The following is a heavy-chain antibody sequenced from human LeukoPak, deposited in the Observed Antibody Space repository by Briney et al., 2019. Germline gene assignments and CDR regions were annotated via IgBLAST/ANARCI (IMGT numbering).Heavy chain of an antibody. Sequence: SETLSLTCAAYGGSFSGYYWSWIGQPPGKGLEWIGEINHSGSTNYNPSLKSRVTISVDTSKNQFSLKLSSVTAADTAVYYCARDHGLGIGDYFDYWGQRWLVTVSS. CDR2: INHSGST. V-gene: IGHV4-34*01. J-gene: IGHJ4*02. CDR3: ARDHGLGIGDYFDY. CDR1: GGSFSGYY. D-gene: IGHD7-27*01.